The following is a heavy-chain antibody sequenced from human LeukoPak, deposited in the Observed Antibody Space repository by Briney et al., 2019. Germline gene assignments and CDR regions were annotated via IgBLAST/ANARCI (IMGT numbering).Heavy chain of an antibody. CDR3: ARTLADYGGISHYSDY. V-gene: IGHV1-18*01. D-gene: IGHD4-23*01. J-gene: IGHJ4*02. CDR2: TSPYSGKT. Sequence: ASVKVSCKASGYTFSSYGISWVRQAPGQGLECMGWTSPYSGKTNYAQKLQGRVTMTTDTSTTTVYMELRSLRSDDTAVYYCARTLADYGGISHYSDYWGQGTQVTVSS. CDR1: GYTFSSYG.